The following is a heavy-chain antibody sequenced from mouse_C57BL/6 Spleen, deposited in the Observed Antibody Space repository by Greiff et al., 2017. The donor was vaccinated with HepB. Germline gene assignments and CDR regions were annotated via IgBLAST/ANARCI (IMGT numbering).Heavy chain of an antibody. Sequence: QVQLQQPGAELVKPGASVKLSCKASGYTFTSYWMQWVKQRPGQGPEWIGEIDPSDSYTNYNQKFKGKATLTVDTSSSTAYMQLSSLTSEDSAVYYCAPLAFAYWGQGTLVTVSA. CDR3: APLAFAY. CDR1: GYTFTSYW. CDR2: IDPSDSYT. J-gene: IGHJ3*01. V-gene: IGHV1-50*01.